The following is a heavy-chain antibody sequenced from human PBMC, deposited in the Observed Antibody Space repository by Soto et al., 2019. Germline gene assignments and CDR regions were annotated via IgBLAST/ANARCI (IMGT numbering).Heavy chain of an antibody. Sequence: GGSLRLSCVASGFTFSDFYMSWIRQAPGRGLEWVSYISLSRGYTKYADSVKGRFTISRDNAKNSLYLQMSSLRAEDTAVYYCARSVDLDYWGQGTLVTVSS. J-gene: IGHJ4*02. D-gene: IGHD2-15*01. CDR1: GFTFSDFY. V-gene: IGHV3-11*06. CDR3: ARSVDLDY. CDR2: ISLSRGYT.